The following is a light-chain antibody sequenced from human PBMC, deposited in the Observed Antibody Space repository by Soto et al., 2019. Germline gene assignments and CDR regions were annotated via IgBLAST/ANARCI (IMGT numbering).Light chain of an antibody. CDR2: QVS. CDR3: SSYTSGNTLYV. CDR1: SSNVGFYNY. J-gene: IGLJ1*01. Sequence: QSALTQPASVSGSPGQSITSSCTGTSSNVGFYNYVSWYQQHPGKAPKLMIYQVSNRPSGVSNRFSGSKSGNTASLTISGLEAEDEADYYCSSYTSGNTLYVFGTGTKVTVL. V-gene: IGLV2-14*01.